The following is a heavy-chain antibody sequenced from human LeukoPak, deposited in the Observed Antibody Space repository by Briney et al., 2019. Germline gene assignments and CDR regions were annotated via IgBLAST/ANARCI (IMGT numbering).Heavy chain of an antibody. CDR1: GFTFSHHW. CDR2: IKENENDE. V-gene: IGHV3-7*01. D-gene: IGHD1-20*01. CDR3: ARSTAITDVDAFDI. Sequence: QSGGSLRLSCAASGFTFSHHWMNWVRQAPGKGLEWVANIKENENDENYLDAVKGRFTISTDNAKNSVDLHMHSLRVEDTAVYYCARSTAITDVDAFDIWGQGTMATVSS. J-gene: IGHJ3*02.